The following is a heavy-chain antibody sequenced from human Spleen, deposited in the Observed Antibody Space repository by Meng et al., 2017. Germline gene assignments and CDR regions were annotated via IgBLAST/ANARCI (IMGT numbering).Heavy chain of an antibody. Sequence: GESLKISCAASGFTFSNAWMSWVRQAPGKGLEWAGRIKSNPDGGTTAYAAPVKGRFTISRDDSRNTVYLQMNSLKAEDTAVYYCTTETYYYDSSGTLNDAFDIWGQGTRVTVSS. V-gene: IGHV3-15*01. D-gene: IGHD3-22*01. CDR2: IKSNPDGGTT. J-gene: IGHJ3*02. CDR3: TTETYYYDSSGTLNDAFDI. CDR1: GFTFSNAW.